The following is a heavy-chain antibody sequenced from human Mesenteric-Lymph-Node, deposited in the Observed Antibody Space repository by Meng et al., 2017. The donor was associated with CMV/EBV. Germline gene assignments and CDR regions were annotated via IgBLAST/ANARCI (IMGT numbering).Heavy chain of an antibody. V-gene: IGHV4-39*01. J-gene: IGHJ4*02. CDR2: IYYSGST. Sequence: SISSSRYYWGWIRQAPGKGLEWIGSIYYSGSTDYNPSLKSRVTISVDTSKNQFSLKLSSVTAADTAVYYCARTEYDFWSGYSIGAVDYWGQGTLVTVSS. CDR1: SISSSRYY. CDR3: ARTEYDFWSGYSIGAVDY. D-gene: IGHD3-3*01.